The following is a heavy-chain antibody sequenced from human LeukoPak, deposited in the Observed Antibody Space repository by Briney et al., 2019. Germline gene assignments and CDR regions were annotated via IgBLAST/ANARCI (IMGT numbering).Heavy chain of an antibody. Sequence: QPSETLSLTCTASGGSMSNYYWSWIRQPAGKGLEWIGRIYSTGSTNYNPSLKSRVTMSVDMSKNQFSLKLNSVTAADTAVYYCTRVMTTVNVFDIWGQGTLVTVSS. V-gene: IGHV4-4*07. J-gene: IGHJ3*02. CDR2: IYSTGST. CDR1: GGSMSNYY. CDR3: TRVMTTVNVFDI. D-gene: IGHD4-17*01.